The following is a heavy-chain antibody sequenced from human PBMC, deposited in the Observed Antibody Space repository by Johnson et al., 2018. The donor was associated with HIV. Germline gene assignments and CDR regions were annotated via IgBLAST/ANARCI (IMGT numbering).Heavy chain of an antibody. CDR3: AKGDPVEGDVDDAFDI. V-gene: IGHV3-30*18. J-gene: IGHJ3*02. CDR2: ISYDGSTK. D-gene: IGHD2-21*01. Sequence: QVQLVESGGGVVQPGRSLRLSCAASGFSFSSYGMHWVRQAPGKGLEWVAVISYDGSTKYYADSVKGRFTISRDNSKNTLYLQMNSLRAEDTAVYYCAKGDPVEGDVDDAFDIWGQGTMVTVSS. CDR1: GFSFSSYG.